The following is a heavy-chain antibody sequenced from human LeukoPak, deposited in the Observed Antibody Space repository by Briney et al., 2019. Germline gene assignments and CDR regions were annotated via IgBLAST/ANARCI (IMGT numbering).Heavy chain of an antibody. CDR2: ISSSSSYI. V-gene: IGHV3-21*04. CDR1: GFTFSSYS. J-gene: IGHJ4*02. CDR3: AKEYGDFPFDY. D-gene: IGHD4-17*01. Sequence: GGSLRLSCAASGFTFSSYSMNWVRQAPGKGLEWVSSISSSSSYIYYADSVKGRFTISRDNSKKTLYLQMNSLRAEDTAVYYCAKEYGDFPFDYWGQGTLVTVSS.